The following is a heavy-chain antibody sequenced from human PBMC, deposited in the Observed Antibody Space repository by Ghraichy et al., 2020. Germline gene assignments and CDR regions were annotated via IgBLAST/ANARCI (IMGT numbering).Heavy chain of an antibody. V-gene: IGHV4-4*09. CDR2: IYTSGST. D-gene: IGHD4-11*01. CDR1: GGSISSYY. CDR3: ARHADYSNYVGPFDY. J-gene: IGHJ4*02. Sequence: SETLSLTCTVSGGSISSYYWSWIRQPPGKGLEWIGYIYTSGSTNYNPSLKSRVTISVDTSKNQFSLKLSSVTAADTAVYYCARHADYSNYVGPFDYWGQGTLVTVSS.